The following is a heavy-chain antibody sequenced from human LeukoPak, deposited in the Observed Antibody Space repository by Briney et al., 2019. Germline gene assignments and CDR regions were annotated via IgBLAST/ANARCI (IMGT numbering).Heavy chain of an antibody. Sequence: ASVKVSCKASGYTFTSYGISWVRQAPGQGLEWMGWISAYNGNTNYAQKLQGRVTMTTDTSTSTAYMELRSLRSDDTAVYYCARGGEYYDFWSGLYKGAIDFDYWGQGTLVTVSS. D-gene: IGHD3-3*01. J-gene: IGHJ4*02. CDR2: ISAYNGNT. CDR3: ARGGEYYDFWSGLYKGAIDFDY. CDR1: GYTFTSYG. V-gene: IGHV1-18*01.